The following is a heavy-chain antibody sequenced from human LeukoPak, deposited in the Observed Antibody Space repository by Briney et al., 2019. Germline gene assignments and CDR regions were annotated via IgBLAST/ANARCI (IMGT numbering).Heavy chain of an antibody. CDR3: AKDSALWFGELAGAFDI. D-gene: IGHD3-10*01. J-gene: IGHJ3*02. Sequence: GRSLRLSCAASGFTFSSYAMSWVRQAPGKGLGWVSAISGSGGSTYYADSVKGRFTISRDNSKNTLYLQMNSLRAEDTAVYYCAKDSALWFGELAGAFDIWGQGTMVTVSS. V-gene: IGHV3-23*01. CDR2: ISGSGGST. CDR1: GFTFSSYA.